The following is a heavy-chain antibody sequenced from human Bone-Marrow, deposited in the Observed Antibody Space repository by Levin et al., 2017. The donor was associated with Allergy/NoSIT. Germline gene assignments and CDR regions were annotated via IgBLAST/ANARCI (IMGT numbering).Heavy chain of an antibody. Sequence: GGSLRLSCAASGFTFSSYGMHWVRQAPGKGLEWVAVIWYDGSNKYYADSVKGRFTISRDNSKNTLYLQMNSLRAEDTAVYYCARAYIVATPLYGMDVWGQGTTVTVSS. D-gene: IGHD5-12*01. CDR2: IWYDGSNK. J-gene: IGHJ6*02. V-gene: IGHV3-33*01. CDR1: GFTFSSYG. CDR3: ARAYIVATPLYGMDV.